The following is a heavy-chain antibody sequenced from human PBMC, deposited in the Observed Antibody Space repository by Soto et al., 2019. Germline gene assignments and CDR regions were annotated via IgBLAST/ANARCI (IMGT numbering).Heavy chain of an antibody. J-gene: IGHJ4*02. CDR2: IYYSGST. V-gene: IGHV4-39*01. D-gene: IGHD2-15*01. Sequence: QLQLQESGPGLVKPSETLSLTCTVSGGSISSSSYYWGWIRQPPGKGLEWIGSIYYSGSTYYNPSLKSRVTISVDTSKNQFSLKLSSVTAADTAVYYCARASRYCSGGSCHYFDYWGQGTLVTVSS. CDR3: ARASRYCSGGSCHYFDY. CDR1: GGSISSSSYY.